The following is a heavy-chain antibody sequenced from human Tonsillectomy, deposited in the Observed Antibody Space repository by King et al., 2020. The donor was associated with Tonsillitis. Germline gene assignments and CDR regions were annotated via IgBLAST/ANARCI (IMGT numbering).Heavy chain of an antibody. J-gene: IGHJ6*02. CDR3: AKYSGYDFGALDV. CDR2: LSGSGGST. V-gene: IGHV3-23*04. Sequence: VQLVESGGGLVQPGGSLRLSCAASGFTFSSYAMNSVRQAPGKGLEWVSALSGSGGSTYYADSVKGRFTISRDNSKNTLYLQMNSLRAEDTAVYYCAKYSGYDFGALDVWGQGTTVTVSS. CDR1: GFTFSSYA. D-gene: IGHD3-3*01.